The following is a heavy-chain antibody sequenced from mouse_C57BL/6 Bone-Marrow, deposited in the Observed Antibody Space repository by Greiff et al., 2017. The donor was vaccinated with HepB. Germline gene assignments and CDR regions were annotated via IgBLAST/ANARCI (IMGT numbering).Heavy chain of an antibody. Sequence: EVQGVESGGGLVQPGGSLKLSCAASGFTFSDYYMYWVRQTPEKRLEWVAYISNGGGSTYYPDTVKGRFTISRDNAKNTLYLQMSRLKSEDTAMYYCARSPFDYWGQGTTLTVSS. J-gene: IGHJ2*01. V-gene: IGHV5-12*01. CDR3: ARSPFDY. CDR1: GFTFSDYY. CDR2: ISNGGGST.